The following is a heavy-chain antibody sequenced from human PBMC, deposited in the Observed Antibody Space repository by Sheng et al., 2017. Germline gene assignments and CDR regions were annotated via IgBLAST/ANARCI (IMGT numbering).Heavy chain of an antibody. CDR3: ARDGLLHSYGQGYLDY. CDR2: ISHSGSTI. Sequence: EVQLVESGGDLVQPGGCLRLSCAASGFTFNLHEMNWVRQAPGKGLEWVSYISHSGSTILYADSVEGRFTISRDNARNSLSLQMNSLRGEDTAVYYCARDGLLHSYGQGYLDYWGQGALVTVSS. J-gene: IGHJ4*02. CDR1: GFTFNLHE. D-gene: IGHD5-18*01. V-gene: IGHV3-48*03.